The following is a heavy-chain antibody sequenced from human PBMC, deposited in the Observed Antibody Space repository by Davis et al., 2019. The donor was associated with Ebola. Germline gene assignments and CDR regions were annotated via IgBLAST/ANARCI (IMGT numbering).Heavy chain of an antibody. J-gene: IGHJ2*01. CDR1: GFTFSTYD. CDR2: IGTGDDT. CDR3: VREWNWYFDL. D-gene: IGHD5-12*01. V-gene: IGHV3-13*01. Sequence: GESLKISCAASGFTFSTYDMHWVRQPPGNGLEWVSTIGTGDDTYYPVSVEGRFTISRENAKNSLYLQMNSLRAEDTAVYYCVREWNWYFDLWGRGTLVTVSS.